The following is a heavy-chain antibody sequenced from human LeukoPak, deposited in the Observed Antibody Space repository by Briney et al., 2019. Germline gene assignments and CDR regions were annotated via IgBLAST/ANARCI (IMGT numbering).Heavy chain of an antibody. CDR1: GGSISSYY. J-gene: IGHJ3*02. CDR3: ARGYDSSGYYPERAFDI. CDR2: IYYSGST. D-gene: IGHD3-22*01. V-gene: IGHV4-59*01. Sequence: SETLSLACTVSGGSISSYYWSWIRQPPGKGLEWIGYIYYSGSTNYNPSLKSRVTISVDTSKNQFSLKLSSVTAADTAVYYCARGYDSSGYYPERAFDIWGQGTMVTVSS.